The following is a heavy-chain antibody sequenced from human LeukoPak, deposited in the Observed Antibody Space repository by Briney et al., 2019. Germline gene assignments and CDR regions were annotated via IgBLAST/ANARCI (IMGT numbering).Heavy chain of an antibody. J-gene: IGHJ6*03. CDR3: ARKGIGSSRYQNMDV. V-gene: IGHV3-23*01. CDR1: GFTFSSYA. CDR2: ISIDGGRT. Sequence: GGSLRLSCAPSGFTFSSYAMSWVRQAPGKGPEWVSTISIDGGRTYYADSVKGRFTVSRDTSKNTLYLQMNSLRAEDTAVYYCARKGIGSSRYQNMDVWGKGTTVTVSS. D-gene: IGHD6-25*01.